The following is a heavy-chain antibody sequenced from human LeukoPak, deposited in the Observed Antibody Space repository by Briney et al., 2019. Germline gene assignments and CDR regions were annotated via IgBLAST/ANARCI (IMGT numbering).Heavy chain of an antibody. Sequence: SETLSLTCTVSGYSIGSGYYWGWIRQPPGKGLEWIGRIYHSGSTYYNPSLKSRVTISVDTSKNQFSLKLSSVTAADTAVYYCARGLLDFYYYYYMDVWGKGTTVTVSS. CDR1: GYSIGSGYY. J-gene: IGHJ6*03. CDR3: ARGLLDFYYYYYMDV. D-gene: IGHD2-15*01. CDR2: IYHSGST. V-gene: IGHV4-38-2*02.